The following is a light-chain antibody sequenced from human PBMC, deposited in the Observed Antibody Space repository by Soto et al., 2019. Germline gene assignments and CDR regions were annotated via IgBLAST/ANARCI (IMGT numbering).Light chain of an antibody. Sequence: QPVLTQPASVSGSPGQSITISCTGTSSDLAIYNYVSWYQQQPDKAPKLMIYQVTNRPSGVSNRFSGSRSGNTASLTISGLQAEDEADYYCSSYTDSSNYVFGTGTQLTVL. V-gene: IGLV2-14*01. CDR2: QVT. J-gene: IGLJ1*01. CDR1: SSDLAIYNY. CDR3: SSYTDSSNYV.